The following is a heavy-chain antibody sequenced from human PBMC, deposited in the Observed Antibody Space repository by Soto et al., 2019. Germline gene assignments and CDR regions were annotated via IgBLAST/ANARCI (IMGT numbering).Heavy chain of an antibody. CDR1: GFTFTNYA. V-gene: IGHV3-15*01. J-gene: IGHJ4*02. D-gene: IGHD3-9*01. Sequence: LRLSCAASGFTFTNYAMSWVRQAPGKGLEWVSTISASGGTTDYAAPVKGRFTISRDDSKNTLYLQMNSLKTEDTAVYYCTTDALRYFDWLFPWGQGTLVTVSS. CDR2: ISASGGTT. CDR3: TTDALRYFDWLFP.